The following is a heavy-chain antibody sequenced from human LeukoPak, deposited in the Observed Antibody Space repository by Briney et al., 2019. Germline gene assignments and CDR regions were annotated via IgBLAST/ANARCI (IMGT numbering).Heavy chain of an antibody. J-gene: IGHJ6*03. CDR1: GGTFSSYA. CDR3: ARDGYRLSGYFYYMDV. D-gene: IGHD2-2*03. Sequence: GASVKVSCKASGGTFSSYAISWVRQAPGQGLEWMGGIIPIFGTANYAQKFQGRVTMTTDTSTSTAYMELRSLRSDDTAVYYCARDGYRLSGYFYYMDVWGKGTTVTVSS. V-gene: IGHV1-69*05. CDR2: IIPIFGTA.